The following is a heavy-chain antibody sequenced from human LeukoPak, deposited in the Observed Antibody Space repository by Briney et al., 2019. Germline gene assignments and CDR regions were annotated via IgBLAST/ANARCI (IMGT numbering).Heavy chain of an antibody. V-gene: IGHV3-74*01. CDR3: ARAKAVAGDFDY. CDR1: AFIFSDYW. Sequence: GGSLRLSCTASAFIFSDYWMHWVRQPPGKGLVWVSGINSDGTTTGYADSVKGRFTISRDNAENTLYLQMNSLRAEDTAVYYCARAKAVAGDFDYWGQGTLVTVSS. D-gene: IGHD6-19*01. CDR2: INSDGTTT. J-gene: IGHJ4*02.